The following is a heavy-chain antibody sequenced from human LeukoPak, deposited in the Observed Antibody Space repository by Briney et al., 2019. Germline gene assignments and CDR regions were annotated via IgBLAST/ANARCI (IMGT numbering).Heavy chain of an antibody. J-gene: IGHJ3*02. D-gene: IGHD3-22*01. CDR2: IYPSTGDI. CDR3: ARASDGYYYDSRGAFDI. CDR1: GYTFTGYY. Sequence: WASVRVSCKGSGYTFTGYYVHWVRQAPGQGLEWMGCIYPSTGDIKYAQKFQGRVTLTRDTSVSTVYMELSRLRSDDTAVYYCARASDGYYYDSRGAFDIWGQGTMVTVSS. V-gene: IGHV1-2*02.